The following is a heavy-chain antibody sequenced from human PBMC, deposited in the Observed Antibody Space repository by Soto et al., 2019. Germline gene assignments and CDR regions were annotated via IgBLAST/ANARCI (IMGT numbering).Heavy chain of an antibody. CDR2: IYDSGNT. D-gene: IGHD6-13*01. J-gene: IGHJ4*02. Sequence: SETLSLTCAISGGSISGTTYSWSWIRQPPGKGLEWIGYIYDSGNTNYNPSLKSQFSISVDRSKNQFSLKLSSVTAADTAVYYCARGQGAAAGHSNFDYWGQGALVTVSS. CDR3: ARGQGAAAGHSNFDY. V-gene: IGHV4-30-2*01. CDR1: GGSISGTTYS.